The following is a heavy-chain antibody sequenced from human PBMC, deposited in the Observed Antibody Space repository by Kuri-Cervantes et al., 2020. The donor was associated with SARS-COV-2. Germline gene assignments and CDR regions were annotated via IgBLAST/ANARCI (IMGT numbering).Heavy chain of an antibody. D-gene: IGHD5-18*01. V-gene: IGHV3-7*01. Sequence: GGSLRLSCAASGFTFSSYWMSWVRQAPGKGLEWVANIKQDGSEKYYVDSVKGRFTISRDNAKNSLYLQMNSLRAEDTAVYYCAREAAMATGDYYYYMDVWGKGTTVTVSS. CDR1: GFTFSSYW. CDR3: AREAAMATGDYYYYMDV. J-gene: IGHJ6*03. CDR2: IKQDGSEK.